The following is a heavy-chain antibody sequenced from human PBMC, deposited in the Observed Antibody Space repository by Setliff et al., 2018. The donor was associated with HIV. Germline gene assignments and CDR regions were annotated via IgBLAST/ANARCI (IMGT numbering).Heavy chain of an antibody. CDR2: KRSDGSNK. CDR3: ARDSGYCSGDSCYSGLDY. J-gene: IGHJ4*02. V-gene: IGHV3-30*02. CDR1: GLTFSKCG. Sequence: GGSLRLSCAPSGLTFSKCGMHWVRQAPGKGLGWVESKRSDGSNKYYADSVTGRFTISKDNSKNTLYLQMSSMRAEDTAVFYCARDSGYCSGDSCYSGLDYWGQGTLVTVSS. D-gene: IGHD2-15*01.